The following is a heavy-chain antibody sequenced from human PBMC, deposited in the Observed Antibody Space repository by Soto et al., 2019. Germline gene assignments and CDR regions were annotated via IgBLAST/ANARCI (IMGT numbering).Heavy chain of an antibody. CDR1: GFTFSNYG. CDR3: AKDQGYYYDSSGYYPESAFDI. J-gene: IGHJ3*02. CDR2: ISYDGSNK. D-gene: IGHD3-22*01. Sequence: GGSLRLSCAAPGFTFSNYGMHWVRQAPGKGLEWVAVISYDGSNKYYADSVKGRFTISRDNSKNTLYLQMNSLRAEDTAVFYFAKDQGYYYDSSGYYPESAFDIWGQGTMVTVSS. V-gene: IGHV3-30*18.